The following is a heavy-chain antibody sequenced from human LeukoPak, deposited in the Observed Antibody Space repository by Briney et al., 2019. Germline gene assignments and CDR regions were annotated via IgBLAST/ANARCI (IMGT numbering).Heavy chain of an antibody. Sequence: GGSLRLSCAASGFTVITNDMTWLRQAPGKGLEWFTVLYSDGNTKYADSVQGRFTISRDNSKNTLYLEMNRLSPDDTAVYYCARGVEPLAANTLAYWGQGTLVTGSS. J-gene: IGHJ4*02. V-gene: IGHV3-53*01. CDR3: ARGVEPLAANTLAY. CDR2: LYSDGNT. CDR1: GFTVITND. D-gene: IGHD1-14*01.